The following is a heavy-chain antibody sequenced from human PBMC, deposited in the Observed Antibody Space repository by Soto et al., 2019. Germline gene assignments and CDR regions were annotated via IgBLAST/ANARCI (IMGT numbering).Heavy chain of an antibody. J-gene: IGHJ4*02. CDR3: AGTYCTNGVCYTPGPLDY. CDR1: GGSVSSYY. CDR2: IYYSGST. D-gene: IGHD2-8*01. V-gene: IGHV4-59*02. Sequence: SETLSLTCTVSGGSVSSYYWSWIRQPPGKGLEWIGYIYYSGSTNYNPSLKSRVTISVDTSKNQFSLKLSSVTAADTAVYYCAGTYCTNGVCYTPGPLDYWGQGTLVTVSS.